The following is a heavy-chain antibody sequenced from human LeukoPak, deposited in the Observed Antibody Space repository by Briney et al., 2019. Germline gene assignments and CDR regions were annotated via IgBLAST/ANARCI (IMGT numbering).Heavy chain of an antibody. CDR3: ARGPPDCSSTSCYAFDAFDI. CDR2: MYSSGST. V-gene: IGHV4-39*07. D-gene: IGHD2-2*01. J-gene: IGHJ3*02. Sequence: SETLSLTCTVSGGSISITSYYWGWIRQPPGKGLEWIVSMYSSGSTYYNPSLKSRITLSVDTSKNQFSLKLSSVTAADTAVYYCARGPPDCSSTSCYAFDAFDIWGQGTMVTVSS. CDR1: GGSISITSYY.